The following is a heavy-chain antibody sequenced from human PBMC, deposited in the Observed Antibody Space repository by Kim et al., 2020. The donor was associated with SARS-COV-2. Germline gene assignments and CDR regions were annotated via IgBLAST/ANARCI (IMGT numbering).Heavy chain of an antibody. V-gene: IGHV3-23*01. CDR3: AKFPLWGTSDTFDM. J-gene: IGHJ3*02. D-gene: IGHD7-27*01. Sequence: GGSLRLSCAASGFTFSSYTMTWVRQAPGKGLEWVSSISGSGDRTYYGDSVKGRFTISRDNSKNTLYLQMNSLRGEDTAVYYCAKFPLWGTSDTFDMWGQG. CDR2: ISGSGDRT. CDR1: GFTFSSYT.